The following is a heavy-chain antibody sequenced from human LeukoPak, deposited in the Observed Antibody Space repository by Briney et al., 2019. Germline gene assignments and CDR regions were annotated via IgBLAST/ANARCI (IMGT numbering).Heavy chain of an antibody. CDR1: GFTFSSYG. CDR2: IWYDGSNK. D-gene: IGHD3-22*01. CDR3: ARDDSSGYYYSYSAFDI. Sequence: GGSLRLSCAASGFTFSSYGMHWVRQAPGKGLEWVAVIWYDGSNKYYADSVKGRFTISRDNSKNTLYLQMNSLRAEDTAVYYCARDDSSGYYYSYSAFDIWGQGTMVTVSS. V-gene: IGHV3-33*01. J-gene: IGHJ3*02.